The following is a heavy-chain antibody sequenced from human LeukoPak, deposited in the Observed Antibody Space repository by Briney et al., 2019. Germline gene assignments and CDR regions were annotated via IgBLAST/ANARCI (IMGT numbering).Heavy chain of an antibody. CDR1: GGSLSSGDYY. Sequence: PSQTLSLTCTVSGGSLSSGDYYWSWIRQPPGKGLEWIGYIYYSGSTYYNPSLKSRVTISVDTSKNQFSLKLSSVTAADTAVYYCASLYDSSGYYDYWGQGTLVTVSS. J-gene: IGHJ4*02. CDR3: ASLYDSSGYYDY. CDR2: IYYSGST. V-gene: IGHV4-30-4*01. D-gene: IGHD3-22*01.